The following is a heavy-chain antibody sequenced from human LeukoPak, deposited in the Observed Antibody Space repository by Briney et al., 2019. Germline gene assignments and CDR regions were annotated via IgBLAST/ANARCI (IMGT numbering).Heavy chain of an antibody. V-gene: IGHV3-30*02. CDR3: AKDLEWELPSSWFDP. D-gene: IGHD1-26*01. CDR2: IRYDGINE. Sequence: GGSLRLSCAASGFTFSSYGMHWVRQAPGKGLEWVSYIRYDGINEYYADSVRGRFTISRDISKKTLYLQMNSLRAEDTAVYYCAKDLEWELPSSWFDPWGQGTLVTVSS. CDR1: GFTFSSYG. J-gene: IGHJ5*02.